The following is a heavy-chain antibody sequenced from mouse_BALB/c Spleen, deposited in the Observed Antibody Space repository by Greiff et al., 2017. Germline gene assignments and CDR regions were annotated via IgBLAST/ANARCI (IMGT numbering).Heavy chain of an antibody. V-gene: IGHV14-4*02. J-gene: IGHJ3*01. Sequence: VQLQQSGAELVRSGASVKLSCTASGFNIKDYYMHWVKQRPEQGLEWIGWIDPENGDTEYAPKFQGKATMTACTSSNTAYLQLSSLTSEDTAVYYCTNYYYGSSYVWFAYGGQGTLVTVSA. CDR3: TNYYYGSSYVWFAY. D-gene: IGHD1-1*01. CDR2: IDPENGDT. CDR1: GFNIKDYY.